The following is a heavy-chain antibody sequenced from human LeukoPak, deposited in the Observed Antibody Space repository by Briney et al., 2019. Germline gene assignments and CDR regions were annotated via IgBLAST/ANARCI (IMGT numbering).Heavy chain of an antibody. Sequence: ASVKVSCKASGYTFTSYGISWVRQAPGQGLEWMGWISAYNGNTNYAQKFQGRGTMTTDTSTSTAYMEMRSLRSDDTAVYYCARARKIAVAAPDDAFDIWGQGTMVTVSS. J-gene: IGHJ3*02. CDR3: ARARKIAVAAPDDAFDI. CDR1: GYTFTSYG. V-gene: IGHV1-18*01. CDR2: ISAYNGNT. D-gene: IGHD6-19*01.